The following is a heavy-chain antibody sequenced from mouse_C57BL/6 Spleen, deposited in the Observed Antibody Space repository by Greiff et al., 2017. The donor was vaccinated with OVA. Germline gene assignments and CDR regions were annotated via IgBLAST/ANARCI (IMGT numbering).Heavy chain of an antibody. CDR2: IDPSDSYT. CDR3: ANYFDY. V-gene: IGHV1-50*01. J-gene: IGHJ2*01. CDR1: GYTFTSYW. Sequence: QVQLQQPGAELVKPGASVKLSCKASGYTFTSYWMQWVKQRPGQGLEWIGEIDPSDSYTNYNQKFTGKATLTVDTSSSTAYMQLSSLTSEDSAVYYCANYFDYGGQGTTLTVSS.